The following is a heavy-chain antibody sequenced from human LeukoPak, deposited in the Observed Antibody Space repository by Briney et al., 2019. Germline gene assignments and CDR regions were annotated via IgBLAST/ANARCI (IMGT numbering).Heavy chain of an antibody. J-gene: IGHJ3*02. CDR1: GFTFSTYW. Sequence: QPGGSLRLSCAASGFTFSTYWIHWVRQAPGKGLVWVSHINGDGSSTSYADSVKGRFTISRDNAKKSLYLQMNSLRAEDTAVYYCARVPGKYAFDIWGQGTMVSVSS. V-gene: IGHV3-74*01. CDR2: INGDGSST. CDR3: ARVPGKYAFDI.